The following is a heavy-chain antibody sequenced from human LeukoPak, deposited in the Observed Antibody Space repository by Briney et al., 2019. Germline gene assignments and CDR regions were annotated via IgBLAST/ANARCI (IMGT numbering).Heavy chain of an antibody. CDR2: ISGSGGST. D-gene: IGHD3-22*01. J-gene: IGHJ6*03. V-gene: IGHV3-23*01. CDR1: GFTFSSYG. CDR3: AKSGSSGYYYYYYYMDV. Sequence: GGSLRLSCAASGFTFSSYGMSWVRQAPGKGLEWVSAISGSGGSTYYADSVKGRFTISRDNSKNTLYLQMNSLRAEDTAVYYCAKSGSSGYYYYYYYMDVWGKGTTVTISS.